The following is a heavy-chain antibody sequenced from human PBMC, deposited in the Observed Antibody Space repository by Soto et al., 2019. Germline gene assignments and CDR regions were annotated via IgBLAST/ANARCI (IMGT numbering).Heavy chain of an antibody. CDR3: ARVVDYCDPYYYYGMDV. CDR1: GFTFSSYS. Sequence: EVQLVESGGGLVKPGGSLRLSCAASGFTFSSYSMNWVRQAPGKGLEWVSSISCSGSYIYYADSVKGRFTISRDNAKNSLYLQMNSLRAEDTAVYYCARVVDYCDPYYYYGMDVWGQGTTVTVSS. V-gene: IGHV3-21*01. CDR2: ISCSGSYI. J-gene: IGHJ6*02. D-gene: IGHD3-22*01.